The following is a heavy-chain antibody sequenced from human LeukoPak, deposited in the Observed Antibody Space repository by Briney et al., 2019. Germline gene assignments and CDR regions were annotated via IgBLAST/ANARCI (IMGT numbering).Heavy chain of an antibody. CDR3: ARGPIPAFDI. CDR2: IYSGGST. Sequence: GGSLRLFCAPSGFSVSSNYMSWVREAPGGGVEWVSVIYSGGSTYYADSVKGRFTISRHNSKNTLYLQMNSLRAEDTAVYYCARGPIPAFDIWGQGTMVTVSS. J-gene: IGHJ3*02. CDR1: GFSVSSNY. V-gene: IGHV3-53*04.